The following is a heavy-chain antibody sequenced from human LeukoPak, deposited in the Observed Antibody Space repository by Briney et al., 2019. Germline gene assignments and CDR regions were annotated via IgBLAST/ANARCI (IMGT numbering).Heavy chain of an antibody. Sequence: SETLSLTCTVSGGSISSSTYYWGWVRQPPGKGLDWIGSIFYIGSTQYTQYNPSLKSRVAISADTSKNQFSLKLRSVTAADTAVYYCARGGGPYYWYFDLWGRGTLVTVSS. CDR3: ARGGGPYYWYFDL. J-gene: IGHJ2*01. CDR1: GGSISSSTYY. V-gene: IGHV4-39*07. CDR2: IFYIGST. D-gene: IGHD2-15*01.